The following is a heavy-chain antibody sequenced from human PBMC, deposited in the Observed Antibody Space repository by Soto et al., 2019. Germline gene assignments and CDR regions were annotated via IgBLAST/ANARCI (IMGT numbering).Heavy chain of an antibody. D-gene: IGHD3-22*01. Sequence: PSETLSLTCAVSGDSISPHYWSWVRQPPGKGLEFIGYIHYSGSAVYNPSLKSRVAISLDTSKSQFSLKLTSVTATDTAEYYCARGGVDYYDSSGYYFSPYYFAYWGQGTLVTVSS. CDR2: IHYSGSA. CDR3: ARGGVDYYDSSGYYFSPYYFAY. V-gene: IGHV4-59*08. CDR1: GDSISPHY. J-gene: IGHJ4*02.